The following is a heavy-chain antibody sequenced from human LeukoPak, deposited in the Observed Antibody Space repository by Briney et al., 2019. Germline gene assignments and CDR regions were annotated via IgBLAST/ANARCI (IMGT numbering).Heavy chain of an antibody. Sequence: GGSLRLSCAASRFTFSSYTMNWVRQAPGKWLEWVSSISSSSSYIYYADSVKGRFTISRDNAKNSLYLQMNSLRAEDTAVYYCARDPLGYSYGWGYYFDYWGQGTLVTVSS. V-gene: IGHV3-21*01. CDR1: RFTFSSYT. CDR2: ISSSSSYI. D-gene: IGHD5-18*01. J-gene: IGHJ4*02. CDR3: ARDPLGYSYGWGYYFDY.